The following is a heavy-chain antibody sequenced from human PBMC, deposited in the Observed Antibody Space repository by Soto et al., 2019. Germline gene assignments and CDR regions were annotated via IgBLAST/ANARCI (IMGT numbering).Heavy chain of an antibody. D-gene: IGHD3-22*01. J-gene: IGHJ4*02. CDR2: INPSDGNR. CDR1: GYTLTSYG. V-gene: IGHV1-18*01. CDR3: ARDRLRGYDSSGFYS. Sequence: GASVKVSCKASGYTLTSYGISWVRQAPGQGLEWMGWINPSDGNRNFAQKFEDRVTMTTATSTNTVFLELRSLKSDDTAIYYCARDRLRGYDSSGFYSWGQGTMVTVSS.